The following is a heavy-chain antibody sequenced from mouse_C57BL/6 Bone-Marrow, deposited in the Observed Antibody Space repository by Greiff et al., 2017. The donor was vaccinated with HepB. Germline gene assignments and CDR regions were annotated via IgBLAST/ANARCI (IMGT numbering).Heavy chain of an antibody. D-gene: IGHD2-4*01. J-gene: IGHJ3*01. CDR3: ARRGNYDYAWLAY. CDR2: IYPRSGNT. CDR1: GYTFTSSG. V-gene: IGHV1-81*01. Sequence: QVQLQQSGAELARPGASVKLSCKASGYTFTSSGISWVKQRTGQGLEWIGEIYPRSGNTYYNEKFKGKATLTADKSSSTAYMELRSLTSEDSAVYFCARRGNYDYAWLAYWGQGTLVTVSA.